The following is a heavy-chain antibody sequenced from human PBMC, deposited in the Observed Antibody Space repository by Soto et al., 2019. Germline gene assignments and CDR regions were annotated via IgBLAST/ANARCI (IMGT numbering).Heavy chain of an antibody. CDR3: ARSGYDQLYGRNVFDV. D-gene: IGHD5-18*01. J-gene: IGHJ3*01. CDR2: IYWDDDK. Sequence: QITLKESGPTLVKPTQTLKLTCSLSGFSLTTSGVSVGWIRQPPGKALEWLALIYWDDDKRYSPALRSRLTITKDTSKNQVVLTMTNMDPVDTATYYCARSGYDQLYGRNVFDVWGQGTMVTVSS. CDR1: GFSLTTSGVS. V-gene: IGHV2-5*02.